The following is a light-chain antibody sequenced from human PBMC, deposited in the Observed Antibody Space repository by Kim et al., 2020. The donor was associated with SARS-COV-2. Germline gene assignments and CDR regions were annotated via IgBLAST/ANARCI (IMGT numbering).Light chain of an antibody. Sequence: ASVGSRVTITCRARQELRNDLGWYQQNPGRAPKRLIYGASSLQSGVPSRFSGSGSGTEFTLTISSLQPEDFATYFCLQHNTYPITFGQGTRLEIK. J-gene: IGKJ5*01. CDR1: QELRND. CDR3: LQHNTYPIT. CDR2: GAS. V-gene: IGKV1-17*01.